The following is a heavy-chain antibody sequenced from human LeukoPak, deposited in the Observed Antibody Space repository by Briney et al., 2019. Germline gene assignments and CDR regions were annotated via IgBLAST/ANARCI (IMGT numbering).Heavy chain of an antibody. V-gene: IGHV4-31*03. Sequence: SQTLTLTCTVSGCTISSDGYHWSWQAQGPGQGLEWIMYIYYSGSIYYNQSLKSRVTISVDTTKNQFSLKLSSVTAADTAVYYCARDRSQDYYYYYMDVWGKGTTVTVSS. CDR3: ARDRSQDYYYYYMDV. J-gene: IGHJ6*03. CDR2: IYYSGSI. CDR1: GCTISSDGYH.